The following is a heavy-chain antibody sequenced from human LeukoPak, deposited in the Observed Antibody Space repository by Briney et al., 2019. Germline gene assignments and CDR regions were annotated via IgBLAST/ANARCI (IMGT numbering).Heavy chain of an antibody. CDR1: GFTFSNYA. D-gene: IGHD4-17*01. V-gene: IGHV3-23*01. Sequence: GGSLRLSCAASGFTFSNYAMTWVRQAPGKGLEWVSILSDSGVYTYYADSVKGRFTISRDNSNNMVYLQMNSLRAEDTAVYYCAKKAHYDAYAKYFDYWGQGTLVTVSS. J-gene: IGHJ4*02. CDR3: AKKAHYDAYAKYFDY. CDR2: LSDSGVYT.